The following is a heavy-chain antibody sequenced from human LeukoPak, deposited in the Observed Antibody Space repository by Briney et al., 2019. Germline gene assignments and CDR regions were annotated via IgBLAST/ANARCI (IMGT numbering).Heavy chain of an antibody. J-gene: IGHJ4*02. CDR3: AKERGSGWHIFDY. V-gene: IGHV3-23*01. CDR1: GFTFSNYA. D-gene: IGHD6-19*01. CDR2: IRGSGGST. Sequence: GGSLRLSCAASGFTFSNYAMSWVRQAPGKGLEWVSGIRGSGGSTYYADSAKGRFTISRDNSKNTLYLQMNSLRVEDTAVYYCAKERGSGWHIFDYWGQGTLVTGSS.